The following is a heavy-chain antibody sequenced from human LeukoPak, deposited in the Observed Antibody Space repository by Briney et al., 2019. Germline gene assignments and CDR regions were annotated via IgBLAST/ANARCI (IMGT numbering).Heavy chain of an antibody. CDR1: GGSISSYY. Sequence: SETLSLTCTVSGGSISSYYWSWIRQPPGKGLEWIGYMYYRGNTNYNPSLKSRVTISVDTSKNQFSPKLSSVTAADTAVYYCARVFGGPVSRRFDPWGQGTLVTVSS. CDR3: ARVFGGPVSRRFDP. CDR2: MYYRGNT. J-gene: IGHJ5*02. V-gene: IGHV4-59*08. D-gene: IGHD4-23*01.